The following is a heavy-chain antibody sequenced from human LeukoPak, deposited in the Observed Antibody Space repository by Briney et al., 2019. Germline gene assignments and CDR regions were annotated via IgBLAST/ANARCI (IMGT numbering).Heavy chain of an antibody. CDR2: ISGSGGST. D-gene: IGHD2-15*01. CDR1: GFTFSSYG. CDR3: AKTGYCSGGSCYSVFDAFDI. Sequence: GGSLRLSCAASGFTFSSYGMTWVRQAPGKGLEWVSPISGSGGSTYYADSVKGRFTISRDNSKNTLYLQMKSLRVDDTAVYYCAKTGYCSGGSCYSVFDAFDIWGQGTMVTVSS. V-gene: IGHV3-23*01. J-gene: IGHJ3*02.